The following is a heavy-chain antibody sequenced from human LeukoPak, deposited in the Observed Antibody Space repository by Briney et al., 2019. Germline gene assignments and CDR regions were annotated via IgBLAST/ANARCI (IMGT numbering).Heavy chain of an antibody. CDR2: ISGGGDNT. CDR3: AKFEGALLGNYYMDV. J-gene: IGHJ6*03. CDR1: GFPFSDFA. Sequence: GGSLRLSCAVSGFPFSDFAMSWVRQAPGKGLEWVSTISGGGDNTYFEDSVKGRFTIARDNPKNTLFLQMVSLRAEDTAVYYCAKFEGALLGNYYMDVWGKGTTVTVSS. V-gene: IGHV3-23*01.